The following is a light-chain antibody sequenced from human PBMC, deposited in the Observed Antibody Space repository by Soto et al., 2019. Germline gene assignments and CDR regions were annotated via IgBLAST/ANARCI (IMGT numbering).Light chain of an antibody. V-gene: IGKV1-9*01. Sequence: DIQLTQSPSFLSASVGDRVTITCRASQGINSNLAWYQQKPGKAPNLLIYAASTLQSGVPSRFSGSGSGTEFTLTISRLQPEDFATYYCQQLNSYPLTFGGGTKVEIK. CDR1: QGINSN. CDR3: QQLNSYPLT. CDR2: AAS. J-gene: IGKJ4*01.